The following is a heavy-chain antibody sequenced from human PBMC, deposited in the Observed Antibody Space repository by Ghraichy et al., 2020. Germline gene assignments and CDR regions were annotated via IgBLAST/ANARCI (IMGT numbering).Heavy chain of an antibody. J-gene: IGHJ4*02. CDR2: ISSRSSTI. CDR1: GFTFSSYS. Sequence: GGSLRLSCAASGFTFSSYSMSWVRQAPGKGLEWVSFISSRSSTIYYTDSVKGRFTISKDNARNSIYLQMNSLRDDDTAIYYCARDRGDSRSYYYFDKWGQGTLVTVSS. CDR3: ARDRGDSRSYYYFDK. V-gene: IGHV3-48*02. D-gene: IGHD3-10*01.